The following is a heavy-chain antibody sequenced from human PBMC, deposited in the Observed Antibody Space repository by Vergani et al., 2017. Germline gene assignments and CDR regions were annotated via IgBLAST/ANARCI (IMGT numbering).Heavy chain of an antibody. CDR3: ARLQYTSAWYYFDY. D-gene: IGHD6-13*01. CDR1: GYSFTSYW. CDR2: IYPDDSYT. Sequence: EVQLVQSGAEVKKPGESLKISCKGSGYSFTSYWIGWVRQLPGKGLEWMGIIYPDDSYTRYSPSFQGQVTISADKSIRTAFLQWSSLKASDSATYYCARLQYTSAWYYFDYWGQGTLVTVSS. J-gene: IGHJ4*02. V-gene: IGHV5-51*01.